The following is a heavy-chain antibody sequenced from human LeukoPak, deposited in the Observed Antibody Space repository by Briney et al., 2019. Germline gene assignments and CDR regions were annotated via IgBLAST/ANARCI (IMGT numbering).Heavy chain of an antibody. V-gene: IGHV1-69*13. CDR3: ARENMYYDFWSGYYREFYYYYMDV. D-gene: IGHD3-3*01. CDR2: IIPIFGTA. CDR1: GGTFSSYA. J-gene: IGHJ6*03. Sequence: SVKVSCKASGGTFSSYAISWVRQAPGQGLEWMGGIIPIFGTANYAQKFQGRVTITADESTSTAYMELSSLRSEDTAVYYCARENMYYDFWSGYYREFYYYYMDVWGKGTTVTVSS.